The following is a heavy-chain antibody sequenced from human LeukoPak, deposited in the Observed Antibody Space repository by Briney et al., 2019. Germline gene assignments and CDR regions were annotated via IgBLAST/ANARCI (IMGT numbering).Heavy chain of an antibody. J-gene: IGHJ6*02. CDR3: ARGPARDYGSGSPSGLPYYYYGMDV. Sequence: SETLSLTCAVYGGSFSGYYWSWIRQPPGKGLEWIGEINHSGSTNYNPSLKSRVTISVDTSKNQSSLKLSSVTAADTAAYYCARGPARDYGSGSPSGLPYYYYGMDVWGQGTTVTVSS. CDR2: INHSGST. D-gene: IGHD3-10*01. CDR1: GGSFSGYY. V-gene: IGHV4-34*01.